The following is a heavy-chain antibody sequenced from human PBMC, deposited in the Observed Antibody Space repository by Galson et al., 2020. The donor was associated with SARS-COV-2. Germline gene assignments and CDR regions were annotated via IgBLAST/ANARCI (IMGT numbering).Heavy chain of an antibody. CDR2: IYHDDST. J-gene: IGHJ4*02. Sequence: SETLSLTCAVSGYSISSGYYWGWIRQPPGKGLAWIASIYHDDSTYYHPSLKSRVTISMDTSKNQFSLRLNSVTAADTAVHYCARREDDSGSGSPFGYWGQGTLVTVSS. V-gene: IGHV4-38-2*01. D-gene: IGHD3-10*01. CDR1: GYSISSGYY. CDR3: ARREDDSGSGSPFGY.